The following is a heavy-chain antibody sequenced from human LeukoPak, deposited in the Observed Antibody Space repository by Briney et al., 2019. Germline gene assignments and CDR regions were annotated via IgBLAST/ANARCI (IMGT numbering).Heavy chain of an antibody. CDR3: ARGEQKAYYYESSGYLGDY. CDR1: GFTVTTTF. V-gene: IGHV3-66*01. CDR2: IHIDGDT. Sequence: GGSLRLSCAASGFTVTTTFMHWVRQAPGKGLEWVSDIHIDGDTHSADSVTGRFTISRDNSKNTLYLQMNSLRAEDTAVYYCARGEQKAYYYESSGYLGDYWGQGTLVTVSS. D-gene: IGHD3-22*01. J-gene: IGHJ4*02.